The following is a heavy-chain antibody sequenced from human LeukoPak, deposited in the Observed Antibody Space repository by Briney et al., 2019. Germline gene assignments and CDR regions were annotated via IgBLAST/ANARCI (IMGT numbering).Heavy chain of an antibody. V-gene: IGHV3-48*03. D-gene: IGHD5-24*01. CDR3: ARDSPHGPDY. J-gene: IGHJ4*02. Sequence: SGGSLRLSCAASGFTFSSYEMNWVRQAPGKGLEWVSYISSSGSTIYYADSVKGRFTISRDNAKNSLYPQMNSLRAEDTAVYYCARDSPHGPDYWGQGTLVTVSS. CDR2: ISSSGSTI. CDR1: GFTFSSYE.